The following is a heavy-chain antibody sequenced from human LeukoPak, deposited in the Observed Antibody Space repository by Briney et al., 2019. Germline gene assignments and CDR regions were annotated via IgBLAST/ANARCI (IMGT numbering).Heavy chain of an antibody. D-gene: IGHD2-15*01. CDR2: ISYDGSNK. V-gene: IGHV3-30-3*01. CDR1: GFTFSSYA. J-gene: IGHJ6*03. Sequence: RPGGSLRLSCAASGFTFSSYAMHWVRQAPGKGLEWVAVISYDGSNKYYADSVKGRFTISRDNSKNTLYLQMNSLRAEDTAVYYCANIGGDYYYYMDVWGKGTTVTVSS. CDR3: ANIGGDYYYYMDV.